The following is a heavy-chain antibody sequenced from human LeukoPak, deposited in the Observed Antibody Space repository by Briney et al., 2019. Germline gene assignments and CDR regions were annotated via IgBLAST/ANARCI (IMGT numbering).Heavy chain of an antibody. CDR2: ISAYNGHT. Sequence: ASVKVSCKASGYTFTSYGISWVRQAPGQGLEWMGWISAYNGHTDYAQKRQDRVTMTTDTSTSTAYMELRSLRSDDTAVYYCARGIGRFGELSLDYWGQGTLVTVSS. D-gene: IGHD3-10*01. J-gene: IGHJ4*02. V-gene: IGHV1-18*01. CDR1: GYTFTSYG. CDR3: ARGIGRFGELSLDY.